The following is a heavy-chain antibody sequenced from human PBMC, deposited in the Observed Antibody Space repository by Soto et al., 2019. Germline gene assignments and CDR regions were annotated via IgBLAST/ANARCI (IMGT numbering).Heavy chain of an antibody. D-gene: IGHD3-22*01. CDR1: GFTFSNAW. V-gene: IGHV3-15*07. Sequence: EVQLVESGGGLVKPGGSLRLSCAASGFTFSNAWINWVRQAPGKGLEWVGRIKSKTDGGTTDFAAPVKGRFAISRDDSKNVVYLQMNSLKTEDTAVYYCTPDSYITIIVVRHDYWGHGTLVTVSS. CDR2: IKSKTDGGTT. J-gene: IGHJ4*01. CDR3: TPDSYITIIVVRHDY.